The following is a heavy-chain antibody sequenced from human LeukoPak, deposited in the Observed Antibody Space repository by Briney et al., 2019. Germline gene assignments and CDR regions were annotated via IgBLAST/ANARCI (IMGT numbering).Heavy chain of an antibody. D-gene: IGHD4-23*01. V-gene: IGHV1-69*02. CDR2: IIPILGIA. CDR3: ARGKMVTRGMDV. CDR1: GGTFSSYT. J-gene: IGHJ6*02. Sequence: SVKVSCKASGGTFSSYTISWVRQAPGQGLEWMGRIIPILGIANYAQKFQGRVTITADKSTSTDYMELSSLRSEGTAVYYCARGKMVTRGMDVWGQGTTVTVSS.